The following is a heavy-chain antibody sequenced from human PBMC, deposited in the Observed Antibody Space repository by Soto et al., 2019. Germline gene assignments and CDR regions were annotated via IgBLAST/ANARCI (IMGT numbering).Heavy chain of an antibody. Sequence: GGSLRLSCAASGFTFSSYAMSWVRQAPGKGLEWVSAISGSGGSTYYADSVKGRFTISRDNSKNTLYLQMNSLRAGDTAVYYCAKTIAAREFDYYYYYYMDVWGKGTTVTVSS. J-gene: IGHJ6*03. D-gene: IGHD6-6*01. CDR3: AKTIAAREFDYYYYYYMDV. V-gene: IGHV3-23*01. CDR2: ISGSGGST. CDR1: GFTFSSYA.